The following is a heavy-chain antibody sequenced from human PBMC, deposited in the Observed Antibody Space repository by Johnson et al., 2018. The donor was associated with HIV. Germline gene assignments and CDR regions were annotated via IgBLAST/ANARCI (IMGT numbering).Heavy chain of an antibody. CDR3: ARDGRDLVTRGSFDV. CDR2: IPSSASTL. Sequence: QLQLVQSGGGVAQPGRSLRLSRAASGFTFSDHYMPWLPQAPRHGLDWVSSIPSSASTLYYPDSVKGPFPISRDTARNSLFPQMNSLRPEDTAVYYCARDGRDLVTRGSFDVWGQGTVVTVSS. CDR1: GFTFSDHY. V-gene: IGHV3-11*04. D-gene: IGHD5-18*01. J-gene: IGHJ3*01.